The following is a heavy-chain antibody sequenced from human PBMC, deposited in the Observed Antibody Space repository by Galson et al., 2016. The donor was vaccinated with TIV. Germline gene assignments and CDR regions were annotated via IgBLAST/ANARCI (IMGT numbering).Heavy chain of an antibody. Sequence: SLRLSCAASGLSFSRNAMHWVRQAPGRGLEWVAVISFDGTNKYYADSVKGRLTISRDNSKNTVYLKMNSLRTEDTAAYYCATATVGENIYYYGMDVWGQGTTVIVSS. CDR2: ISFDGTNK. CDR3: ATATVGENIYYYGMDV. D-gene: IGHD1-26*01. CDR1: GLSFSRNA. J-gene: IGHJ6*02. V-gene: IGHV3-30*03.